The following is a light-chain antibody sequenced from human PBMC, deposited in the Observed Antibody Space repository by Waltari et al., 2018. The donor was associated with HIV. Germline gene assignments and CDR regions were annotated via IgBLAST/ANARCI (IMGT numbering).Light chain of an antibody. CDR2: DAS. CDR1: QTINRNY. J-gene: IGKJ2*01. V-gene: IGKV3D-20*01. CDR3: QQYEASPPMYT. Sequence: EPVLTQSPGTLSLSSGERATLSCGAGQTINRNYLAWYQHKPGLPPRLLRYDASTGSAGIPDRFSGGGSGTDFALTISRLEPEDFAIYFCQQYEASPPMYTFGQGTRLEV.